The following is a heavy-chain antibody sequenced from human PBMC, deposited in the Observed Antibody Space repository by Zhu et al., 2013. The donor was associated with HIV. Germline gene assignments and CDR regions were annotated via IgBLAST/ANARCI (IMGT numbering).Heavy chain of an antibody. D-gene: IGHD3-22*01. Sequence: QLIQSGPEVKKPGDSVKLSCQSRGFIFTSVGYSWVRQAPGQRFEWIAWVNPYNGVARPAQKLEHRMFLAKDASTSTVYMELRDLRPDDTAMYFCARALTRTVSMNNGRAALDLWGQGTDLTVST. CDR3: ARALTRTVSMNNGRAALDL. V-gene: IGHV1-18*04. CDR2: VNPYNGVA. CDR1: GFIFTSVG. J-gene: IGHJ4*02.